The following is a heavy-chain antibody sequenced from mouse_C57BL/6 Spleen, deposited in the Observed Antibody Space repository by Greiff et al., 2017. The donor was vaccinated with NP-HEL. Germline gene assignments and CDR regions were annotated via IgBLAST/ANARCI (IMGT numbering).Heavy chain of an antibody. J-gene: IGHJ2*01. Sequence: QVQLQQPGAELVKPGASVKLSCKASGYTFTSYWMHWLKQRPGRGLEWIGRFDPDIGVTKYNEKFKSKATLTVDKPSSTAYMQLSSLTSEDSAVYYCARGSNYEDYWGQGTTLTVAS. CDR1: GYTFTSYW. CDR2: FDPDIGVT. D-gene: IGHD2-5*01. V-gene: IGHV1-72*01. CDR3: ARGSNYEDY.